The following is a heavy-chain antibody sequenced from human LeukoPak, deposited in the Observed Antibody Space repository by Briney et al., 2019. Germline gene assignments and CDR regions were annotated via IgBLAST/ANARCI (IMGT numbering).Heavy chain of an antibody. J-gene: IGHJ4*02. Sequence: ASVKVSCKASGGTFSSYAISWVRQAPGQGLEWMGGIIPIFGTANYAQKFQGRVTITADESTSTAYMELSSLRSEDTAVYYCARDGYYDSSGPEENHYFDYRGQGTLVTVSS. D-gene: IGHD3-22*01. V-gene: IGHV1-69*13. CDR3: ARDGYYDSSGPEENHYFDY. CDR2: IIPIFGTA. CDR1: GGTFSSYA.